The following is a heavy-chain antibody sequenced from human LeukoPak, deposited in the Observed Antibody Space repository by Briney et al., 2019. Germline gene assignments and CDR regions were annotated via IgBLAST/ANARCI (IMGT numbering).Heavy chain of an antibody. CDR1: GYTFTGYY. CDR3: ARDNSYYDSSGYYPVYYYYYYMDV. D-gene: IGHD3-22*01. CDR2: INPNSGGT. Sequence: ASVKVSCKTSGYTFTGYYMHWVRQAPGQGLEWMGWINPNSGGTNYAQKFQGRVTMTRDTSISTAYMELSRLRSDDTAVYYCARDNSYYDSSGYYPVYYYYYYMDVWGKGTTVTVSS. V-gene: IGHV1-2*02. J-gene: IGHJ6*03.